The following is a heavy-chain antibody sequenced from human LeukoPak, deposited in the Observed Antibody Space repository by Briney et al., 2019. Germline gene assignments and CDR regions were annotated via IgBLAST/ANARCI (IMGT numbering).Heavy chain of an antibody. Sequence: PGGSLRLSCAASGFTFDDYAMHWVRHAPGKGLEWVSGISWNSGSIGYADSVKGRFTISRDNAKNSLYLQMNSLRAEDTAVYYCAKESSWYYYYGMDVWGQGTTVTVSS. CDR1: GFTFDDYA. CDR3: AKESSWYYYYGMDV. CDR2: ISWNSGSI. J-gene: IGHJ6*02. V-gene: IGHV3-9*01. D-gene: IGHD6-13*01.